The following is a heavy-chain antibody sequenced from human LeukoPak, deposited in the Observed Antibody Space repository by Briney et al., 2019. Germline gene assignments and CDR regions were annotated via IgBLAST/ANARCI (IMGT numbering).Heavy chain of an antibody. CDR1: GGSISSGDYY. D-gene: IGHD3-10*01. CDR2: IYYSGST. CDR3: ARKAQFGEGYFDY. J-gene: IGHJ4*02. Sequence: SETLSLTCTVSGGSISSGDYYWSWIRQPPGKGLEWIGYIYYSGSTYYNPSLKSRVTISVDPSKNQFSLKLSSVTAADTAVYYCARKAQFGEGYFDYWGQGTLVTVSS. V-gene: IGHV4-30-4*01.